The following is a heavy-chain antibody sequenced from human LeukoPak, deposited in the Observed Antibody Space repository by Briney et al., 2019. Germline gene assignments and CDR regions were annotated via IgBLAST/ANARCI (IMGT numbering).Heavy chain of an antibody. V-gene: IGHV4-34*01. CDR2: INHSGST. J-gene: IGHJ5*02. CDR3: ARGRDDYVWGSYRDNWFDP. Sequence: SETLSLTCAVYGGSFSGYYWSWIRQPPGKGLEWIGEINHSGSTNYNPSLKSRVTISVDTSKNQFSLKLSSVTAADTAVYYCARGRDDYVWGSYRDNWFDPWGQGTLVTVSS. CDR1: GGSFSGYY. D-gene: IGHD3-16*02.